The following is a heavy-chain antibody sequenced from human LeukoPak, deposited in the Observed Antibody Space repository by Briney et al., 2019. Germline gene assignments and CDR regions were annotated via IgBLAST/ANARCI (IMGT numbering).Heavy chain of an antibody. J-gene: IGHJ6*03. Sequence: ASVKVSCKVSGYTLTELSMHWVRQAPGKGLEWMGGFYPEDGETICAQKFQGRVTMTEDTSTDTAYMELSSLRSEDTAVYYCATLQLERPSGIRSYYYYMDVWGKGTTVTVSS. CDR2: FYPEDGET. CDR3: ATLQLERPSGIRSYYYYMDV. CDR1: GYTLTELS. D-gene: IGHD1-1*01. V-gene: IGHV1-24*01.